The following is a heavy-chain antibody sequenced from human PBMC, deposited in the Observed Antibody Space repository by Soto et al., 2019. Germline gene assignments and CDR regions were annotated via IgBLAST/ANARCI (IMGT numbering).Heavy chain of an antibody. Sequence: QVQLQESGPGLVRPSQTLSLSCTVSGGSISNSANHWSWIRQHPGEGLEWIGYIYYSGGTYYSPSPNGRVTMSIDASKNQFSLKLSSVTAADTAVYYCAKGVRGVPNWFDPWGQGTLVTVSS. CDR1: GGSISNSANH. D-gene: IGHD3-10*01. CDR2: IYYSGGT. J-gene: IGHJ5*02. V-gene: IGHV4-31*03. CDR3: AKGVRGVPNWFDP.